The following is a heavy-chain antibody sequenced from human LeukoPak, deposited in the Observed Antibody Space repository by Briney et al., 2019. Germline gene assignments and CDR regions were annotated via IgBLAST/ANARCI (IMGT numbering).Heavy chain of an antibody. J-gene: IGHJ4*02. CDR1: GVTFSSYG. V-gene: IGHV3-30*18. CDR2: ISYDGSNK. CDR3: AKDPGLWFGEFYFDY. D-gene: IGHD3-10*01. Sequence: GGSLRLSCAASGVTFSSYGMHGVRQAPGKGREWGAVISYDGSNKYYADSVKGRFTISRDNSKNTLYLHMNSLRAEDTAVYYCAKDPGLWFGEFYFDYWGQGTLVTVSS.